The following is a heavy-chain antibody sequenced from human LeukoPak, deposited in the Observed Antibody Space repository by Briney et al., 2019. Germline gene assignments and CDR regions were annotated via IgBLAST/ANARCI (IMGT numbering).Heavy chain of an antibody. CDR3: ARASVPYYYDSSGSQIYYYYYYMDV. Sequence: ASVKVSCKASGGTFSSYAISWVRQAPGQGLEWMGGIIPIFGTANYAQKFQGRVTITADKSTSTAYMELSSLRSEDTAVYYCARASVPYYYDSSGSQIYYYYYYMDVWGKGTTVTVSS. CDR2: IIPIFGTA. V-gene: IGHV1-69*06. CDR1: GGTFSSYA. D-gene: IGHD3-22*01. J-gene: IGHJ6*03.